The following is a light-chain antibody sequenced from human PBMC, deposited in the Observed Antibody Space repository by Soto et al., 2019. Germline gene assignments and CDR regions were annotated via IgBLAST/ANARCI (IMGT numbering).Light chain of an antibody. CDR2: KAS. CDR1: QTISSW. J-gene: IGKJ1*01. V-gene: IGKV1-5*03. CDR3: QQYTSYPWT. Sequence: DIQMTQSPSSLSASVGDRFTITFRASQTISSWLDWYQQKPGKAPKLLIYKASTLKSGVPSRFSGSGSGTEFTLTISSLQPDDFATYYCQQYTSYPWTFGQGTKVDIK.